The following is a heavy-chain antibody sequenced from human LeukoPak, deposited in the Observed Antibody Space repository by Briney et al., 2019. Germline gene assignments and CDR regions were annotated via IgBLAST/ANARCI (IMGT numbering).Heavy chain of an antibody. CDR2: IWYDGTNK. CDR3: AREGYYDSSGYYPLDY. J-gene: IGHJ4*02. V-gene: IGHV3-33*01. D-gene: IGHD3-22*01. Sequence: GGSLRLSCVASGFTFSNYGMHWVRQAPGKGLEWVAVIWYDGTNKYYADSVKGRFTISRDNSKNTLYLQMNSLRVEDTAVYSCAREGYYDSSGYYPLDYWGQGTLVTVSS. CDR1: GFTFSNYG.